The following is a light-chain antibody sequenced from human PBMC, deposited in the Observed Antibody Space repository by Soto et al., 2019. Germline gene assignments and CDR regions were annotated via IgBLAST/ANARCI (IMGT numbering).Light chain of an antibody. J-gene: IGLJ2*01. Sequence: QSALTQPASVSGSPGQPITISCTGSSSDIGLHKFVSWYQQRPGRAPKLMIYEVSSRPSGVSNRFSGSKSGNTASLTISGLQAEDESDYYCSSYTSGSSVVVFGGGTKVTVL. V-gene: IGLV2-14*01. CDR1: SSDIGLHKF. CDR2: EVS. CDR3: SSYTSGSSVVV.